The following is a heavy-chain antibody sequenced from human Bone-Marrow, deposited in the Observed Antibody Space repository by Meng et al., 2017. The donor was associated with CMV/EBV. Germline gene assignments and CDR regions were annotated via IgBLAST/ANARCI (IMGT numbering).Heavy chain of an antibody. D-gene: IGHD1-1*01. V-gene: IGHV2-5*01. CDR1: GFSLDTSGVS. Sequence: SGPTLVKPTQTLTLTCSFSGFSLDTSGVSVLWFRQPPGKALEWLALTFWNDDKRYSPSLESRLIITKGTSKTQIVLTITNRDTVETGTYYYAHRIYKRSDYWGQGTLVTVSS. CDR3: AHRIYKRSDY. J-gene: IGHJ4*02. CDR2: TFWNDDK.